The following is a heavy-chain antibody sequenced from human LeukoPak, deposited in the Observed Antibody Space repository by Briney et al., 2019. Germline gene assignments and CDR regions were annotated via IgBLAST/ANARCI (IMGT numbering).Heavy chain of an antibody. D-gene: IGHD3-3*01. Sequence: GGSLRLSCAASGFTFSDYYMSWIRQAPGKGLEWISYISSSGSTKYYADSVQGRFTVSRDNAKNSLYLQMSSLRAEDTAIYYCAREGRRTYDDFDYWGQGTLVTVSS. CDR3: AREGRRTYDDFDY. CDR2: ISSSGSTK. J-gene: IGHJ4*02. CDR1: GFTFSDYY. V-gene: IGHV3-11*04.